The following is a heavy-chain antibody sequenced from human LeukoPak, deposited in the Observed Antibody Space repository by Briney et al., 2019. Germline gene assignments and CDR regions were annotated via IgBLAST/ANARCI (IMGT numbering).Heavy chain of an antibody. CDR1: GYSITSAYY. D-gene: IGHD6-13*01. CDR3: ARISSSNWYNERGAFDV. V-gene: IGHV4-38-2*02. Sequence: SETLSLTCTVSGYSITSAYYWGWIRQPPGKGLEWIGSFFLKGSTYYNPSLKSRATISVDTSKNQFSLKLRSVTAADTAVYYCARISSSNWYNERGAFDVWGQGTMVTVSS. CDR2: FFLKGST. J-gene: IGHJ3*01.